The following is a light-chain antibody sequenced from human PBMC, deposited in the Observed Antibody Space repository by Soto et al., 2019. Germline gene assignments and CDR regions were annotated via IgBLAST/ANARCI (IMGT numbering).Light chain of an antibody. J-gene: IGLJ2*01. CDR1: SSNIGSNY. CDR2: RNN. V-gene: IGLV1-47*01. Sequence: QSVLTQPPSASGTPGQRVTISCSGSSSNIGSNYVYWYQQLPGTAPKLLIYRNNQRPSVVPDRFSGSKSGTSASLAISGLRSEDEADYYCAAWDDSLSGYVVFGGGTQLTVL. CDR3: AAWDDSLSGYVV.